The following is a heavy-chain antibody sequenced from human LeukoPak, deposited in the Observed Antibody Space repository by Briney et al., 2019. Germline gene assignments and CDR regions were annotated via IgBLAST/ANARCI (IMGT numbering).Heavy chain of an antibody. CDR2: INPNSGGT. V-gene: IGHV1-2*02. D-gene: IGHD2-2*01. CDR1: GYTFIGYY. Sequence: GASVKVSCKASGYTFIGYYIHWVRQAPGQGLEWLGWINPNSGGTNYAQKFQGRVTKTRDTSISTAYMELSRLRSDDTAVYYCASGGAAYCSSASCYHMEYFDYWGQGTLVTVSS. J-gene: IGHJ4*02. CDR3: ASGGAAYCSSASCYHMEYFDY.